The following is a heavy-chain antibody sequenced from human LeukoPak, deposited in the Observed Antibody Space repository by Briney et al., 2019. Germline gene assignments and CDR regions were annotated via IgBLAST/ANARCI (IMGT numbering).Heavy chain of an antibody. CDR1: GYTFTGYY. CDR2: INPNSGGT. V-gene: IGHV1-2*04. Sequence: GASVKVSCKAAGYTFTGYYMHWVRQAPGQGLEWMGWINPNSGGTNYAQKFQGWVTMTRDTSISTAYMELSRLRSDDTAVYYCARGPLVITTWGYFDYWGQGTLVTVSS. CDR3: ARGPLVITTWGYFDY. J-gene: IGHJ4*02. D-gene: IGHD3-22*01.